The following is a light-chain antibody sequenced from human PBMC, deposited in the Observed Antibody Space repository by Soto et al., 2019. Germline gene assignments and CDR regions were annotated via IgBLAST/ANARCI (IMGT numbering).Light chain of an antibody. J-gene: IGLJ1*01. V-gene: IGLV1-47*02. CDR1: SSNLGSSY. CDR2: SNT. Sequence: QSVLTQPPSASGTPGQRVTISCSGSSSNLGSSYVFWYQQLPGTAPKLLIYSNTQRSSGVPDRFSGSKSGTSASLAISGLRSEDEAEYYCAAWDDSLGGHVFGTGTKLTVL. CDR3: AAWDDSLGGHV.